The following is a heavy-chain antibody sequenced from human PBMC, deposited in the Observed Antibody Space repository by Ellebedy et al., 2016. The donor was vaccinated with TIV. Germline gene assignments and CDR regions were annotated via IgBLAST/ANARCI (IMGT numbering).Heavy chain of an antibody. CDR1: GGSISSSSYY. D-gene: IGHD2-15*01. CDR3: ARVAATYYYYYGMDV. V-gene: IGHV4-39*01. J-gene: IGHJ6*02. CDR2: IYYSGST. Sequence: GSLRLSCTVSGGSISSSSYYWGWIRQPPGKGLEWIGSIYYSGSTYYNPSLKSRVTISLDTSKNQFSLKLSSVTAADTAVYYCARVAATYYYYYGMDVWGQGTTVTVSS.